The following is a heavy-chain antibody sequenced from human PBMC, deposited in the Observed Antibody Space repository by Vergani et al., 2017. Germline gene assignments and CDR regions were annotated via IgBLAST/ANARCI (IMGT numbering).Heavy chain of an antibody. V-gene: IGHV4-34*01. Sequence: QVQLQQWGAGLLKPSETLSLTCAVYGGSFSGYYWSWIRQPPGKGLERIGEINHSGSTNYNPSLKSRVTISVDTSKNQFSLKLSSVTAADTAVYYCAREAIFGVRDAFDIWGQGTMVTVSS. CDR3: AREAIFGVRDAFDI. CDR1: GGSFSGYY. D-gene: IGHD3-3*01. J-gene: IGHJ3*02. CDR2: INHSGST.